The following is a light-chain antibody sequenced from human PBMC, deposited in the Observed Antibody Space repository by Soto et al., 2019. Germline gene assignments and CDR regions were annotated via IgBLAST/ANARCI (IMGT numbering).Light chain of an antibody. J-gene: IGKJ1*01. CDR2: AAS. Sequence: DIQMTQSPSSLSASVGDSVTITCRASQNIKTYLNWYQQKPGKAPNLLIYAASSLHSGVPSRFSGSGSGTDFTLTISSLQPEDFATYYCQQYNNWPQTFGQGTKVEIK. CDR1: QNIKTY. V-gene: IGKV1-39*01. CDR3: QQYNNWPQT.